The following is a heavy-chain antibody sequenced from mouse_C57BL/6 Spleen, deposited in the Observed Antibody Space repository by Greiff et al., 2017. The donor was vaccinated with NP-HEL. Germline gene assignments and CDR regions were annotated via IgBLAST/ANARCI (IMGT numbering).Heavy chain of an antibody. J-gene: IGHJ1*03. V-gene: IGHV1-72*01. Sequence: QVQLKQSGAELVKPWASVKLSCKASGYTFTSYWMHWVKQRPGRGLEWIGRIDPNSGGTKYNEKFKSKATLTVDKPSSTAYMQLSSLTSEDSAVYYCARHYGSMYWYFDVWGTGTTVTVSS. CDR3: ARHYGSMYWYFDV. CDR2: IDPNSGGT. D-gene: IGHD1-1*01. CDR1: GYTFTSYW.